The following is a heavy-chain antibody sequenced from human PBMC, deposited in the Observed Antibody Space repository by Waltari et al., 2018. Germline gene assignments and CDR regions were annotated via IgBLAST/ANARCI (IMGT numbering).Heavy chain of an antibody. CDR2: IYTSGST. V-gene: IGHV4-61*02. D-gene: IGHD3-10*01. Sequence: QVQLQESGPGLVKPSETLSLTCSVSGGSISSGRYYWTWTRQPAGKGLEWIGRIYTSGSTNYNPSLRSRLTISVDTSNNQFSLKLSSVTAADTAVYYCTRDPPQLADAFDIWGQGTMVTVSS. CDR3: TRDPPQLADAFDI. CDR1: GGSISSGRYY. J-gene: IGHJ3*02.